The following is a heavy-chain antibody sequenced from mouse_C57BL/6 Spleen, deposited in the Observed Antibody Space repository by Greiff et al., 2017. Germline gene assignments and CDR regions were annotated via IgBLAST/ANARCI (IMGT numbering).Heavy chain of an antibody. V-gene: IGHV1-19*01. CDR2: INPYNGGT. CDR1: GYTFTDYY. Sequence: EVQLQQSGPVLVKPGASVKMSCKASGYTFTDYYMNWVKQSHGKSLEWIGVINPYNGGTSYNQKFKGKATLTVDKSSSTAYMELNSLTSEDSAVYYCARRDYYGSSHWYFDVWGTGTTVTVSS. CDR3: ARRDYYGSSHWYFDV. D-gene: IGHD1-1*01. J-gene: IGHJ1*03.